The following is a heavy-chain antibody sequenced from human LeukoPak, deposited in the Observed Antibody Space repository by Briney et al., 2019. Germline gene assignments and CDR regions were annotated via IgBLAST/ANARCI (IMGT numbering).Heavy chain of an antibody. CDR2: ISSGGTTI. Sequence: GGSLRLSCAASGFTFSTYAMTWVRQASGKGLEWVSYISSGGTTIYYADSVKGRFTISRDNTKNSLYLQMNSLRVEDTAVYYCARDKGQELVDWGQGTLVTVSS. CDR3: ARDKGQELVD. V-gene: IGHV3-48*04. D-gene: IGHD1-7*01. CDR1: GFTFSTYA. J-gene: IGHJ4*02.